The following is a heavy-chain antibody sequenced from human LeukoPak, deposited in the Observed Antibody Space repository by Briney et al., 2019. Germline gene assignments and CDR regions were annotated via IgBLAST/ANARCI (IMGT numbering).Heavy chain of an antibody. CDR2: ISGSGGST. D-gene: IGHD3-10*01. J-gene: IGHJ4*02. Sequence: GGSLRLSCAASGFTFRNYVIHWVRRAPGKGLEWVSAISGSGGSTYYADSVKGRFTISRDNSKNTLYLQMNSLRAEDTAVYYCAKDYYYGSGSYYTEFDYWGQGTLVTVSS. CDR1: GFTFRNYV. V-gene: IGHV3-23*01. CDR3: AKDYYYGSGSYYTEFDY.